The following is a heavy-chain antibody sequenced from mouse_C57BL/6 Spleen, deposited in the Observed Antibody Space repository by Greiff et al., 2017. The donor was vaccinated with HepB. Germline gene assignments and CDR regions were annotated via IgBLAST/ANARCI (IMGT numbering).Heavy chain of an antibody. V-gene: IGHV2-9-1*01. J-gene: IGHJ4*01. CDR2: IWTGGGT. CDR1: GFSLTSYA. CDR3: ARNPPRPLYYGYDEDYAMDY. D-gene: IGHD2-2*01. Sequence: VKLVESGPGLVAPSQSLSITCTVSGFSLTSYAISWVRQPPGKGLEWLGVIWTGGGTNYNSALKSRLSISKDNSKSQVFLKMNSLQTDDTARYYCARNPPRPLYYGYDEDYAMDYWGQGTSVTVSS.